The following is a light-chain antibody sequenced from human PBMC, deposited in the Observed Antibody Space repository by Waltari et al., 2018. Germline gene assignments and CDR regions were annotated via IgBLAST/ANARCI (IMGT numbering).Light chain of an antibody. V-gene: IGLV2-11*01. CDR2: VVS. CDR3: SSYAGSNTFI. Sequence: QAAPTQPPSVSGSPGQSVTISCTGTSSDIGFYNAVSWYQQHPGKAPKLMIYVVSKRPSGVFYRFSGSKSGNTASLTISGLQTEDEADYYCSSYAGSNTFIFGTGTRLTVL. J-gene: IGLJ1*01. CDR1: SSDIGFYNA.